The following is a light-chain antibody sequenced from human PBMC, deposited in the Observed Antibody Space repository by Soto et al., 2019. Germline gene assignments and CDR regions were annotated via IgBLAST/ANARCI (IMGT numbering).Light chain of an antibody. CDR2: DVT. V-gene: IGLV2-11*01. Sequence: QSALTQPRSVSGSPAESVAISCTGTSSDVGAYNYVSWYQQHPGKAPKLIIYDVTKRPSGVPDRFSGSKSGNTASLTISGLQAEDEADYYCCSFASTLAVVFGGGTKLTVL. CDR1: SSDVGAYNY. CDR3: CSFASTLAVV. J-gene: IGLJ2*01.